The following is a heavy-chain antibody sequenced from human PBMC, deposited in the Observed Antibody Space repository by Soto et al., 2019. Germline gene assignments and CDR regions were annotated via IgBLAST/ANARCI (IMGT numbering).Heavy chain of an antibody. V-gene: IGHV1-69*01. Sequence: QVQLVQSGAEVKKPGSSVKVSCKASRDAFSKYAFNWVRQAPGQGLEWMGWIIPIFGSRKYAEKFQGRVTITADESTSTAYMELRRLRFEDTAVYYCARGETYLGVWGQGTTVTVSS. CDR3: ARGETYLGV. CDR2: IIPIFGSR. D-gene: IGHD3-16*01. J-gene: IGHJ6*02. CDR1: RDAFSKYA.